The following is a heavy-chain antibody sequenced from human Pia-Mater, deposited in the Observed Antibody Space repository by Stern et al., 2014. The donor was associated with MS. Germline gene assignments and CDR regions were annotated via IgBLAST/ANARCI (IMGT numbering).Heavy chain of an antibody. CDR1: GFNFRTFT. Sequence: EVQLVESGGGLVEPGGSLRLSCAASGFNFRTFTMSWVRQPPGKGLECVSSICSSKSYTYYADSVKGRFTISRDNAKTSLYLQKDSLRAEDTAVYYCVRDRGLATVTSYFDYWGQGILVTVSS. V-gene: IGHV3-21*01. CDR2: ICSSKSYT. D-gene: IGHD4-17*01. CDR3: VRDRGLATVTSYFDY. J-gene: IGHJ4*02.